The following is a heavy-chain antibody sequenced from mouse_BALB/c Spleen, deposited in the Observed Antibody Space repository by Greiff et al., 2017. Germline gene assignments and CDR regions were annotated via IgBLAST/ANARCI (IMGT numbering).Heavy chain of an antibody. Sequence: QVQLQQSGAELVRPGSSVKISCKASGYAFSSYWMNWVKQRPGQGLEWIGQIYPGDGDTNYNGKFKGKATLTADKSSRTAYMQLSSLTSEDSAVYFCARRGYDYDEGYAMDYWGQGTSVTVSS. CDR1: GYAFSSYW. J-gene: IGHJ4*01. CDR2: IYPGDGDT. V-gene: IGHV1-80*01. CDR3: ARRGYDYDEGYAMDY. D-gene: IGHD2-4*01.